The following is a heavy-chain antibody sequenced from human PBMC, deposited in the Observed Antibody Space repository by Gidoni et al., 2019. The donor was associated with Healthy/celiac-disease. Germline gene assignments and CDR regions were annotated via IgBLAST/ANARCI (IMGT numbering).Heavy chain of an antibody. D-gene: IGHD3-10*01. V-gene: IGHV3-23*01. CDR3: AKDIYGSGSYQYYYGMDV. CDR2: ISGSGGST. CDR1: GFTFSSSA. Sequence: EVQLLESGGGLVQPGGSLRLSCAASGFTFSSSAMSWVRQAPGKGLEWVSAISGSGGSTYYADSVKGRFTISRDNSKNTLYLQMNSLRAEDTAVYYCAKDIYGSGSYQYYYGMDVWGQGTTVTVSS. J-gene: IGHJ6*02.